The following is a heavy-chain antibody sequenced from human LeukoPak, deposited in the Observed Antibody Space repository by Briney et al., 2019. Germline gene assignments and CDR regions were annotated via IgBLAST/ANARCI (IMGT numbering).Heavy chain of an antibody. CDR1: GYTFTSYY. Sequence: ASVKVSCKASGYTFTSYYIHWVRQAPGQGLEWMGIINPSGGSTSYAQKLQGRVTMTRDASTSTLYMELSSLRSEDTAVYYCAREGSSVSYYYMDVWGKGTTVTVSS. J-gene: IGHJ6*03. CDR3: AREGSSVSYYYMDV. CDR2: INPSGGST. V-gene: IGHV1-46*04.